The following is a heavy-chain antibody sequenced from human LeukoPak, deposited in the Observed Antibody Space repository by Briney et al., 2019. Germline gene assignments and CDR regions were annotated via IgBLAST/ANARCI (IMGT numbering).Heavy chain of an antibody. CDR2: ISWNSGSI. CDR3: AKEDRRGRHFDY. D-gene: IGHD3-10*01. CDR1: GFTFDDYA. J-gene: IGHJ4*02. Sequence: GRSLRLSCAASGFTFDDYAMHWVRQAPGKGLEWVSGISWNSGSIGYADSVKGRFTISRDNAKNSLYLHMNSLRAEDTALYYCAKEDRRGRHFDYWGQGTLVTVSS. V-gene: IGHV3-9*01.